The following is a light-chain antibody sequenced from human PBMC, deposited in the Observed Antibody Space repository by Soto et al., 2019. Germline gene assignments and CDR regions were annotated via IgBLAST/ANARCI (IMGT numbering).Light chain of an antibody. CDR1: QSVTNS. V-gene: IGKV3-11*01. Sequence: EIVLTQSPSTLSLSPGERATLSCRASQSVTNSLAWYQQKPGQAPRILVYDASIKATGIPTRFSGSGSGTDFTLTISSLVPDDSAVYYCQEYNYWHPITFGGGTQVEIK. CDR2: DAS. CDR3: QEYNYWHPIT. J-gene: IGKJ4*01.